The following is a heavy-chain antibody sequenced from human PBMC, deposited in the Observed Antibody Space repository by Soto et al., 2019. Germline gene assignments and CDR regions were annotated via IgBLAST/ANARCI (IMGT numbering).Heavy chain of an antibody. CDR1: GYSFTSYW. Sequence: GESLKISGKGSGYSFTSYWIGWVRQMPGKCLEWMGIIYPGDSDTRYSPSFQGQVTISADKSISTSYPQCSSLKASDTAMYYCARPDDYELRSGYWGQGTRVTVSS. CDR3: ARPDDYELRSGY. D-gene: IGHD4-17*01. CDR2: IYPGDSDT. J-gene: IGHJ4*02. V-gene: IGHV5-51*01.